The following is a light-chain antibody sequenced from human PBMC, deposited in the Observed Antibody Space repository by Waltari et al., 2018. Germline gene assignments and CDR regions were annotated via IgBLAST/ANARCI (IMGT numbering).Light chain of an antibody. Sequence: QLVLTQSPSASASLGASVKLTCTLSSGHSSNVIPCLQHQPEKGPRFLMKVNSDGTHSKGDEIPDRFSGSSSGAERYLTISSLQSEDEADYYCQTGGHGTWVFGGGTKLTVL. CDR1: SGHSSNV. CDR2: VNSDGTH. J-gene: IGLJ3*02. CDR3: QTGGHGTWV. V-gene: IGLV4-69*01.